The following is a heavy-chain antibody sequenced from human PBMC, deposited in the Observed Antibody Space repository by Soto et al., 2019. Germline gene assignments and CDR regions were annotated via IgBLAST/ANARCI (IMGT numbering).Heavy chain of an antibody. CDR3: ARGRSNAFDI. Sequence: EVQLVESGGGLVQPGGSLRLSCAGSGFTFSNFWMTWVRQAPGKGLEWVANINEDGSERYYVDSVKGRFTISTDNAKNSLYLQMNSLRAEDTAVYYCARGRSNAFDIWGQGTMVTVSS. CDR1: GFTFSNFW. J-gene: IGHJ3*02. V-gene: IGHV3-7*04. CDR2: INEDGSER.